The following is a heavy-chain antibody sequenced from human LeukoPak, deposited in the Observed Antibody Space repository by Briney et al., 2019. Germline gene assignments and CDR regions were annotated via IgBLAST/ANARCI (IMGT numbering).Heavy chain of an antibody. V-gene: IGHV3-48*03. Sequence: GGSLGLSCAASGITFSSYEMNWVRQAPGKGLEWLSCISGSGSTIYYADSVKGRFTISRDNAKKSLYLQLNSLRAEDTAVYYCARGFRDTAMFLDYWGQGTLVTVSS. D-gene: IGHD5-18*01. J-gene: IGHJ4*02. CDR3: ARGFRDTAMFLDY. CDR2: ISGSGSTI. CDR1: GITFSSYE.